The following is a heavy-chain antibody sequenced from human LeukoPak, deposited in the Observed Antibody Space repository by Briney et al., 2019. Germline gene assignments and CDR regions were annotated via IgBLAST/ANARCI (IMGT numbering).Heavy chain of an antibody. Sequence: GGSLRLSCTASGFTFGDYAMSWVRQAPGRGLEWVSYISSSGSTIYYADSVKGRFTISRDNAKNSLYLQMNSLRAEDTAVYYCAREVSRTTVVTPLDYWGQGTLVTVSS. J-gene: IGHJ4*02. V-gene: IGHV3-11*04. CDR1: GFTFGDYA. CDR2: ISSSGSTI. CDR3: AREVSRTTVVTPLDY. D-gene: IGHD4-23*01.